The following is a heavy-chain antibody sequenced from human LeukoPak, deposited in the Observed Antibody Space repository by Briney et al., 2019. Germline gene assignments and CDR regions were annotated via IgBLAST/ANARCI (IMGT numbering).Heavy chain of an antibody. J-gene: IGHJ4*02. CDR2: ISYDGSNK. CDR3: AKDYDILTGYPDY. V-gene: IGHV3-30*18. D-gene: IGHD3-9*01. CDR1: GFTFNSYG. Sequence: PGRSLRLSCAASGFTFNSYGMHWVRQAPGKGLEWVAVISYDGSNKYYADSVKGRFTISRDNSKNTLYLQMNSLRAEDTAVYYCAKDYDILTGYPDYWGQGTLVTVSS.